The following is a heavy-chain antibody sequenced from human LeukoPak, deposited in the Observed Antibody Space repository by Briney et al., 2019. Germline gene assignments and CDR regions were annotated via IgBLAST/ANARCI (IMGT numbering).Heavy chain of an antibody. CDR1: VYTLSSDY. CDR2: INPSGGST. V-gene: IGHV1-46*01. D-gene: IGHD5-12*01. Sequence: GAPLKGSSTAPVYTLSSDYMHRGRQGPVHELERGGIINPSGGSTRYAQKFQGRVTMTRDTSTSTVYIELSSLRSEDTAVYYCARDSSLATNKYAFDIWDQGTMVTVS. CDR3: ARDSSLATNKYAFDI. J-gene: IGHJ3*02.